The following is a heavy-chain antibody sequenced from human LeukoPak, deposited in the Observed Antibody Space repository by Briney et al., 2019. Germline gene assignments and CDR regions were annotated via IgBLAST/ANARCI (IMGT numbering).Heavy chain of an antibody. V-gene: IGHV3-23*01. CDR3: AKRGPRGYYGSGSSEYYFDY. D-gene: IGHD3-10*01. CDR1: GFTFSSYA. J-gene: IGHJ4*02. CDR2: ISGSGDST. Sequence: GWSLRLSCAASGFTFSSYAMSWVRQAPGKGLEWVSAISGSGDSTYYADSVKGRFTISRDNSKDTLYLQMNSLRAEDTAVYYCAKRGPRGYYGSGSSEYYFDYWGQGTLVTVSS.